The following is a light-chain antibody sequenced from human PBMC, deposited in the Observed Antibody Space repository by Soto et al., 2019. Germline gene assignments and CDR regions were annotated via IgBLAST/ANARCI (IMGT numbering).Light chain of an antibody. CDR3: QQYNYFPFP. CDR2: GVS. V-gene: IGKV3-15*01. J-gene: IGKJ3*01. CDR1: QSIGDT. Sequence: ERGMSQSAATMSVYTVARATXSCRASQSIGDTLAWYQQKPGQAPRLLIYGVSTRATRIPARFSGSESGTEFTLTISSLQSEDFAVYYCQQYNYFPFPFGPRTKADIK.